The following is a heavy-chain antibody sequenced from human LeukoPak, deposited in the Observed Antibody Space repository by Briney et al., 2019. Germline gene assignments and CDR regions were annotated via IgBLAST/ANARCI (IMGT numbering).Heavy chain of an antibody. CDR3: ATVRGLGVITPYLDY. V-gene: IGHV4-59*08. CDR1: GGSISSDH. J-gene: IGHJ4*02. CDR2: ISHRGST. D-gene: IGHD3-16*02. Sequence: PSDTLSLTCTVSGGSISSDHWGWIRQPPGKGLEWIGCISHRGSTHYNPSLKSRVTISVDTSENHFSLRLSSVTAADTAVYYCATVRGLGVITPYLDYWGQGTLVTVSS.